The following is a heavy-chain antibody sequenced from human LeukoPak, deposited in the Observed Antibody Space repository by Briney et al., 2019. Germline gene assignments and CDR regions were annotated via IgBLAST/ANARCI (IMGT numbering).Heavy chain of an antibody. CDR3: ARVPWPLDTTPHYFDY. D-gene: IGHD1-26*01. CDR1: GVTVSSDA. Sequence: SVKVSCTASGVTVSSDAISWVRQAPGQGLEWMGGISTIFGTAKYAQKFQDRVTITADKSTSTAYMELGSLRSEDTAVYYCARVPWPLDTTPHYFDYWGQGTLVTVSS. J-gene: IGHJ4*02. V-gene: IGHV1-69*06. CDR2: ISTIFGTA.